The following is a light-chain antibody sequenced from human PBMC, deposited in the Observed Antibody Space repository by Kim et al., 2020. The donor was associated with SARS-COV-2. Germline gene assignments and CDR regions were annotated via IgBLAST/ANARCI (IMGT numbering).Light chain of an antibody. CDR3: QQSYSTPLT. CDR2: AAS. J-gene: IGKJ3*01. CDR1: QSISSD. V-gene: IGKV1-39*01. Sequence: DIQMTQSPSSMSASVGDRVTITCRASQSISSDLNWYQQTPGKAPKLLIYAASSLQSGVPSRFSGSGSGTDFTLTISSLQPEDFATYDCQQSYSTPLTFGPGTKVYIK.